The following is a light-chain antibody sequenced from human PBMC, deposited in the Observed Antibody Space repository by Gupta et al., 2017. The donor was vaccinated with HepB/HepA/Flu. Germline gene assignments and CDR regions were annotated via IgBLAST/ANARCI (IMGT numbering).Light chain of an antibody. CDR3: QQYGSSVT. Sequence: EIVLTQSPVTLSLSPGERATLSCRASQSVSSSYLAWYQQKLGQAPMLLIYAASSRATGIPDRCSGSGSGTDFTLTISRLEPEDFAVYYCQQYGSSVTFGPGTKVDI. J-gene: IGKJ3*01. CDR1: QSVSSSY. V-gene: IGKV3-20*01. CDR2: AAS.